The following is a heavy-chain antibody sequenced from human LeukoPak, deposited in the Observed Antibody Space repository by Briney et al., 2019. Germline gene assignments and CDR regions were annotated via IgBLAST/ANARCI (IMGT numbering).Heavy chain of an antibody. CDR1: GFNFSSYG. CDR3: AKGPDFDY. Sequence: PGRSLRLSCAASGFNFSSYGMHWVRQAPGKGLEWVAVISYDGSNKYYADSVKGRFTISRDNSKNTLYLQMNSLRAEDTAVYYCAKGPDFDYWGQGTLVTVSS. CDR2: ISYDGSNK. J-gene: IGHJ4*02. V-gene: IGHV3-30*18.